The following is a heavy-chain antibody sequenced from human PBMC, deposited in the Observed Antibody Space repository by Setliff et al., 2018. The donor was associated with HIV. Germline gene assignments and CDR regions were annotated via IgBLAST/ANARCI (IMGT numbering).Heavy chain of an antibody. CDR1: GFPFSSYE. CDR3: ARVGDYNFWSGYKYNYYYGMDV. Sequence: GGSLRLSCAASGFPFSSYEMNWVRQAPGKGLEWVSYISSSGSTIYYADSVKGRFTISRDNSKNTLYLQMNSLRAEDTAVYYCARVGDYNFWSGYKYNYYYGMDVWGQGTTVTVSS. J-gene: IGHJ6*02. V-gene: IGHV3-48*03. CDR2: ISSSGSTI. D-gene: IGHD3-3*01.